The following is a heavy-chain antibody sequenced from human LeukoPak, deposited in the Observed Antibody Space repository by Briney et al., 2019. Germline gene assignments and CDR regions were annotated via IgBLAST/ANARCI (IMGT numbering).Heavy chain of an antibody. CDR2: INPNSGGT. CDR3: ESTYPRGPS. CDR1: GYTLTDYH. V-gene: IGHV1-2*02. Sequence: GASVKVSCKASGYTLTDYHMHWVRQAPGQGLEWMGCINPNSGGTDYAQKFQGRVTMTKDTSISTAYLEVTGLKSDDTAVFYCESTYPRGPSWGQGTLVTVSS. D-gene: IGHD5-12*01. J-gene: IGHJ4*02.